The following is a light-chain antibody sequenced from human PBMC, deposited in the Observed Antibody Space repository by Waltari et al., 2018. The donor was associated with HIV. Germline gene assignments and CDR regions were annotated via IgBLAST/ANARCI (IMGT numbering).Light chain of an antibody. Sequence: FEVSQPPSVSVSPGQTARIPCSDDIVAKTAVFWYPHKSGQAPVLVIYHNDRRPSWTAGRFSGSKSGTTAPLTISGTQTTDEGDFYCQAWDNDYVVFGGGTKLTVL. V-gene: IGLV3-1*01. CDR2: HND. CDR1: IVAKTA. J-gene: IGLJ2*01. CDR3: QAWDNDYVV.